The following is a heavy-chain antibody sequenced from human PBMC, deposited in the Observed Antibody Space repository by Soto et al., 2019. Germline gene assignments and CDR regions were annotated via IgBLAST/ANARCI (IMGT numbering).Heavy chain of an antibody. CDR2: IKEDGSEE. J-gene: IGHJ5*02. V-gene: IGHV3-7*01. D-gene: IGHD1-26*01. Sequence: GGSLRLSCAASGFTFSNYWMSWVRQAPGRGLEWVANIKEDGSEEYYVDSVKGRFTISRDNAKNSLYLQMNSLRDEDTAVYYCAREGGSLNWFDPWGQGTLVTVSS. CDR3: AREGGSLNWFDP. CDR1: GFTFSNYW.